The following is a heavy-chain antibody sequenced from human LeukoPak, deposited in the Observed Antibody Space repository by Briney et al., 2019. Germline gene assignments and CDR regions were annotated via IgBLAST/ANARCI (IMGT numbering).Heavy chain of an antibody. V-gene: IGHV4-59*01. D-gene: IGHD3-22*01. CDR2: IYYSGST. J-gene: IGHJ5*02. Sequence: SETLSLTCTVSGGSISSYYWSWLRQPPGKGLEWIGYIYYSGSTNYNPSLKSRVTISVDTSKNQFSLKLSSVTAADTAVYYCARKYYDSSGDEVVDPWGQGTLVTVSS. CDR1: GGSISSYY. CDR3: ARKYYDSSGDEVVDP.